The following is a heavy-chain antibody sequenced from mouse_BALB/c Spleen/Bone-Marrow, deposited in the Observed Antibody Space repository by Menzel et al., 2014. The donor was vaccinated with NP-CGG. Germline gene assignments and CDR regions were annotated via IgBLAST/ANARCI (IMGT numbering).Heavy chain of an antibody. V-gene: IGHV5-17*02. J-gene: IGHJ2*01. CDR2: ISSGSSTI. CDR3: ARDVPLYDVGYFDY. CDR1: GFTFSSFG. Sequence: DVQLQESGGGLVQPGGSRKPSCAASGFTFSSFGMHWVRQAPEKGLEWVAYISSGSSTIYYADTVKGRFTISRDNPKNTLFLQMTSLRSEDTAMYYCARDVPLYDVGYFDYWGQGTTLTVSS. D-gene: IGHD2-14*01.